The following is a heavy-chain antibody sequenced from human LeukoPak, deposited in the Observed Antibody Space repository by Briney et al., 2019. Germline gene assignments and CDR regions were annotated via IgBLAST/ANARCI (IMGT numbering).Heavy chain of an antibody. D-gene: IGHD3-16*01. J-gene: IGHJ4*02. CDR2: ISYDGSNK. V-gene: IGHV3-30*03. Sequence: PGRSLRLSCAASGFTFSSYGMHWVRQAPGKGLEWVAVISYDGSNKYYADSVKGRFTISRDNSKSTLYLQMNSLRAEDTAVYYCARDSYELLYYLAGFDYWGQGTLVTVSS. CDR3: ARDSYELLYYLAGFDY. CDR1: GFTFSSYG.